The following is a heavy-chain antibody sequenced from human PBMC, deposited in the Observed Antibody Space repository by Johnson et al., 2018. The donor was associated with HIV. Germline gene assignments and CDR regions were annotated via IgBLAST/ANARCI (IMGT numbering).Heavy chain of an antibody. Sequence: VQLVESGGGLVQPGGSLRLSCGASGFTFSNYAMSWVRQALGKGLEWVSAISGSGGSTYYADSVKGRFTISRDNSKNTLYLQMNSLRAEDTAVYYCARVRYNWNYEIDAFDIWGQGTMVTVSS. J-gene: IGHJ3*02. CDR3: ARVRYNWNYEIDAFDI. CDR2: ISGSGGST. V-gene: IGHV3-23*04. CDR1: GFTFSNYA. D-gene: IGHD1-7*01.